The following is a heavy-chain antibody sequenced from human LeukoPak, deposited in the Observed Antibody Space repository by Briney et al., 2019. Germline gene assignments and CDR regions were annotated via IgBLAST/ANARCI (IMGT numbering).Heavy chain of an antibody. J-gene: IGHJ4*02. V-gene: IGHV4-59*08. D-gene: IGHD3-10*01. Sequence: SETLSLTCTVSGGSISSYYWSWIRQPPGKGLEWIGYIYYSGSTNYNPSLKSRVTISVDTSKNQFSLKLSSVTAADTAVYYCAVGRVRGVIYFDYWGQGTLVTVSS. CDR2: IYYSGST. CDR3: AVGRVRGVIYFDY. CDR1: GGSISSYY.